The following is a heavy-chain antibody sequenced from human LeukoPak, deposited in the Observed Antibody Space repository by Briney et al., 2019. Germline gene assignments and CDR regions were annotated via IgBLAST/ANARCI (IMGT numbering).Heavy chain of an antibody. J-gene: IGHJ4*02. V-gene: IGHV3-30*18. Sequence: GRSLRLSCAASGFTFSSYGMHWVRQAPGKGLEWVAVISYDGSNKYYADSVKGRFTISRDNSKNTLYLQMNSLRAEDTAVYYCAKLIAAAGTFDHWGQGTLVTVSS. CDR1: GFTFSSYG. CDR2: ISYDGSNK. D-gene: IGHD6-13*01. CDR3: AKLIAAAGTFDH.